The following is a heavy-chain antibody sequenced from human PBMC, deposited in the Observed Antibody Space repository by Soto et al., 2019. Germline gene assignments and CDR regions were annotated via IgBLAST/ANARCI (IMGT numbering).Heavy chain of an antibody. D-gene: IGHD2-15*01. CDR1: GGSIYRSGYY. CDR3: ASLSTHWYFDL. Sequence: SETLSLTCTVSGGSIYRSGYYWGWIRQPPGRGLEWIGNIDYNGVTYSNPSLKSRVTISVDRSKNQFSLKLSSVTAADTAVYYCASLSTHWYFDLWGRGTLVPVSS. CDR2: IDYNGVT. J-gene: IGHJ2*01. V-gene: IGHV4-39*07.